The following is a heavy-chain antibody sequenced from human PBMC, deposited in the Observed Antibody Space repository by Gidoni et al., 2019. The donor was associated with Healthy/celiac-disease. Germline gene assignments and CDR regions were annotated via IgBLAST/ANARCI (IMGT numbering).Heavy chain of an antibody. J-gene: IGHJ2*01. Sequence: QVQLQQWGAGLLKPSETLSLTCAVYGGSFSGYYCSWIRQPPGKGLEWIGEINHSGSTNYNPSLKSRVTISVDMSKNQFALKLNSVTAADTAVYYCARGLNDDFWSGYYPYWYFDLWGRGTLVTVSS. CDR1: GGSFSGYY. D-gene: IGHD3-3*01. CDR3: ARGLNDDFWSGYYPYWYFDL. V-gene: IGHV4-34*01. CDR2: INHSGST.